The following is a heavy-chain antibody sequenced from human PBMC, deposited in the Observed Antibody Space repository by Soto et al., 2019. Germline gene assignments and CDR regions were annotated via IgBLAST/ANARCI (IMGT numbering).Heavy chain of an antibody. J-gene: IGHJ5*02. Sequence: ASVKVSCKASGYTFTSYYMHWVRQAPGQGLEWMGIINPSGGSTSYAQKFQGRVTMTRDTSTSTVYMELSSLRSEDTAVYYCARVRMTTVTTSGGWFDPWGQGTLVTVSS. CDR1: GYTFTSYY. D-gene: IGHD4-17*01. CDR3: ARVRMTTVTTSGGWFDP. V-gene: IGHV1-46*03. CDR2: INPSGGST.